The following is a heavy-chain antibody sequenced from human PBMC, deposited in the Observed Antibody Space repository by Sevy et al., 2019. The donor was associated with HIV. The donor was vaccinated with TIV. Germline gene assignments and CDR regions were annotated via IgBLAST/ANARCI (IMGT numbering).Heavy chain of an antibody. J-gene: IGHJ6*02. D-gene: IGHD3-22*01. CDR3: ARVPVYDSGGYRLYYYGTDV. V-gene: IGHV3-48*01. CDR1: GFTFSSYS. Sequence: GGSLRLSCAASGFTFSSYSMNWVRQAPGKGLEWVSYISSSSSTIYYADSVEGRFTISRDNAKNALYLQMNSLRAEDTALYYGARVPVYDSGGYRLYYYGTDVWGQGTTVTVSS. CDR2: ISSSSSTI.